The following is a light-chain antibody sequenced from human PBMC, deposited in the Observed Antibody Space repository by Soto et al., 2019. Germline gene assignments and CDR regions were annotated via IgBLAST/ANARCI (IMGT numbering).Light chain of an antibody. CDR1: XXDVGSYNL. CDR3: CSYTGRGTWV. Sequence: QSALTQXXSXSXXXXXXITXXXXXTXXDVGSYNLVSWYQQHPGKVPKLMIYEGSKRPSGISNRFSGSKSGNTASLTISGLQAEDEADYYCCSYTGRGTWVFGGGTKLTVL. CDR2: EGS. J-gene: IGLJ3*02. V-gene: IGLV2-23*01.